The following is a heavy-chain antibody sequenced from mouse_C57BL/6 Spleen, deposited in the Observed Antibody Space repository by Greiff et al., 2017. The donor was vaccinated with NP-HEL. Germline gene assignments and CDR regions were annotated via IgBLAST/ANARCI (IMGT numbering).Heavy chain of an antibody. V-gene: IGHV1-80*01. CDR3: ARAAQATLDY. D-gene: IGHD3-2*02. CDR2: IYPVDGDT. J-gene: IGHJ2*01. CDR1: GYAFSSYW. Sequence: VQLQQSGAELVKPGASVKISCKASGYAFSSYWMNWVKQRPGKGLEWIGQIYPVDGDTNYNGKFKGKATLTADKASSTAYMQLSILTSEDSAVYFCARAAQATLDYWGQGTTLTVSS.